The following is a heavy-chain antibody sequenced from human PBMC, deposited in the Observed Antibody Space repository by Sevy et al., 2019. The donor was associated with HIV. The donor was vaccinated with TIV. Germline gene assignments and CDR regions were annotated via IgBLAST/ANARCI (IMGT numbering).Heavy chain of an antibody. J-gene: IGHJ4*02. D-gene: IGHD5-18*01. CDR1: GFTFSNYW. CDR2: IKQDESEK. CDR3: ARERGGVGYTYGQPFDY. Sequence: GGSLRLSCAASGFTFSNYWMTWVRQAPGKGLEWVANIKQDESEKYYVDSVKGRFTISRDNGKNSLYLQMNALRVEDTAVYYCARERGGVGYTYGQPFDYWGQGTLVTVSS. V-gene: IGHV3-7*01.